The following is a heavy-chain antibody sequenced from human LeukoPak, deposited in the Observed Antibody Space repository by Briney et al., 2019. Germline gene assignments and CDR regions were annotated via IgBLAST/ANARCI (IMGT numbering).Heavy chain of an antibody. CDR1: GFTFDDYG. Sequence: GGSLRLSCAPSGFTFDDYGMSWVRQAPGKGLEWVSGINWNGGSTGYADSVKGRFTISRDNAKNSLYLQMNSLRAEDTALYYCARDGEYYYDSSGYLDYWGQGTLVTVSS. V-gene: IGHV3-20*04. D-gene: IGHD3-22*01. CDR3: ARDGEYYYDSSGYLDY. J-gene: IGHJ4*02. CDR2: INWNGGST.